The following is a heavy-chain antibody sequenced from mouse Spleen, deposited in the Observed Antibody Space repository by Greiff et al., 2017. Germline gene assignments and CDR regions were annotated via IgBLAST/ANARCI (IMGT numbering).Heavy chain of an antibody. CDR1: GFNIKDDY. Sequence: VQLQQSGAELVRPGASVKLSCTASGFNIKDDYMHWVKQRPEQGLEWIGWIDPENGDTEYASKFQGKATITADTSSNTAYLQLSSLTSEDTAVYYCTTNGNYVQGLFDYWGQGTTLTVSS. CDR3: TTNGNYVQGLFDY. CDR2: IDPENGDT. J-gene: IGHJ2*01. V-gene: IGHV14-4*01. D-gene: IGHD2-1*01.